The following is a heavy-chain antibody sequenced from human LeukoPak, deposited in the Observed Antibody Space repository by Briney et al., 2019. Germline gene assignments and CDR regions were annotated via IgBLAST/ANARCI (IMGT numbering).Heavy chain of an antibody. Sequence: GGSLRLSCAASGFTFSSYAMTWVRQAPGKGLEWVAVISYDGSNKYYADSVKGRFTISRDNSKNTLYLQMNSLRAEDTAVYYCARSYSGLTADYWGQGTLVTVSS. CDR3: ARSYSGLTADY. J-gene: IGHJ4*02. CDR2: ISYDGSNK. V-gene: IGHV3-30-3*01. CDR1: GFTFSSYA. D-gene: IGHD2-21*01.